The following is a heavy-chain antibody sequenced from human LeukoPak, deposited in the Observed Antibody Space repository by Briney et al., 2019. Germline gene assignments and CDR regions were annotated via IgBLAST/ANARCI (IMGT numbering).Heavy chain of an antibody. D-gene: IGHD1-26*01. CDR2: IYYSGSS. CDR3: ARRSLVRTVGYYYAMDV. CDR1: GGSISSDY. V-gene: IGHV4-59*08. Sequence: SETLSLTCTVSGGSISSDYWSWIRQPPGKGLEWIGYIYYSGSSKYNPSLTSRATISVDTSKKQFSLKLTSVTAADTAVYYCARRSLVRTVGYYYAMDVWGQGTTVTVSS. J-gene: IGHJ6*02.